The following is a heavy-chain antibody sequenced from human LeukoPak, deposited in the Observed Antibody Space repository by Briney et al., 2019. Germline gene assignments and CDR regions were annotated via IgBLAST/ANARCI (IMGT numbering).Heavy chain of an antibody. CDR2: ISSNGGST. Sequence: GGSLRLSCAASGFTFSSYAMHWVRQAPGKGLEYASAISSNGGSTYYANSVKGRFTISRDNSKNTLYLQMGSLRAEDMAVYYCARSGPADYDFWSGYLNNWFDPWGQGTLVTVSS. CDR3: ARSGPADYDFWSGYLNNWFDP. D-gene: IGHD3-3*01. V-gene: IGHV3-64*01. J-gene: IGHJ5*02. CDR1: GFTFSSYA.